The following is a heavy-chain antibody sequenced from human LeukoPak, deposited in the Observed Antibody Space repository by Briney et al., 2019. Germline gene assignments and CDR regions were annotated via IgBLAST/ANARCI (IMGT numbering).Heavy chain of an antibody. CDR1: GGSFSGYY. CDR2: INHSGST. Sequence: PSETLSLTCAVYGGSFSGYYWSWIRQPPGKGLEWIGEINHSGSTNYNPSLKSRVTISVDTSKNQFSLKLSSVTAADRAVYYCARAIVPNAFDIWGQGTMVTVSS. V-gene: IGHV4-34*01. D-gene: IGHD2-2*01. CDR3: ARAIVPNAFDI. J-gene: IGHJ3*02.